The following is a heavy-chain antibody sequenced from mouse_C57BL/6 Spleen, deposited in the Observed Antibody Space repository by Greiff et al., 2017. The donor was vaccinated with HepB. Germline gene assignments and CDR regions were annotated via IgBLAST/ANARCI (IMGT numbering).Heavy chain of an antibody. V-gene: IGHV1-81*01. CDR2: IYPRSGNT. CDR1: GYTFTSYG. CDR3: SRWVFITSVVAHGY. J-gene: IGHJ3*01. D-gene: IGHD1-1*01. Sequence: QVQLQQSGAELARPGASVKLSCKASGYTFTSYGISWVKQRTGQGLEWIGEIYPRSGNTYYNEKFKGKATLTADKSSSTAYMELRSLTSEDSAVYFCSRWVFITSVVAHGYWGQGALVTVSA.